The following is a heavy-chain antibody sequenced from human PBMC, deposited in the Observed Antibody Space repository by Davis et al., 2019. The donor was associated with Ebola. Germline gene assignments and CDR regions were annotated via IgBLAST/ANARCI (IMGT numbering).Heavy chain of an antibody. D-gene: IGHD3-9*01. CDR1: GGSISSYY. J-gene: IGHJ3*02. V-gene: IGHV4-59*01. CDR3: ARDLGYYDILYAFDI. Sequence: MPSETLSLTCTVSGGSISSYYWSWRRKEKGKGLEWIGYIYYSGSTNYNPSLKSRVTISVDTSKNQFSLKLCSVTAADSAVYYFARDLGYYDILYAFDIWGQGTMVTVSS. CDR2: IYYSGST.